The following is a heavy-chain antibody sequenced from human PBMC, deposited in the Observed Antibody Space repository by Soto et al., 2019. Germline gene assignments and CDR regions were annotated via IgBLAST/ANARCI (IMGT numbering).Heavy chain of an antibody. Sequence: GGSLRLSCAASGFTFSSYGMHWVRQAPGKGLEWVAVISYDGSNKYYADSVKGRFTISRDNSKNTLYLQMNSLRAEDTAVYYCAKDFGSGSYYGAFDIWGQGTMVTVSS. CDR2: ISYDGSNK. J-gene: IGHJ3*02. V-gene: IGHV3-30*18. CDR1: GFTFSSYG. CDR3: AKDFGSGSYYGAFDI. D-gene: IGHD1-26*01.